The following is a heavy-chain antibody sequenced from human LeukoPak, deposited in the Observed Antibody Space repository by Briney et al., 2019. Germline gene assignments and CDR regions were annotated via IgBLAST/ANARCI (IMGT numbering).Heavy chain of an antibody. V-gene: IGHV3-48*01. CDR3: ARDYGRSRDYGMDV. J-gene: IGHJ6*02. Sequence: GGSLRLSCAASGFTFTSYSMNWVRQAPGKGLEWISYIDTTSATIYYADSVKGRFSISRDNAKNSLYLQMNSLRAEDTAMYYCARDYGRSRDYGMDVWGQGTTVTVSS. D-gene: IGHD3-10*01. CDR1: GFTFTSYS. CDR2: IDTTSATI.